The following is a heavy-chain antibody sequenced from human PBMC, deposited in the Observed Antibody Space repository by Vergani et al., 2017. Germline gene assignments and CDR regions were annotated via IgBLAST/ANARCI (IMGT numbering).Heavy chain of an antibody. CDR3: VRDRGLCAGGRCYTEAWDY. V-gene: IGHV3-30-3*01. CDR2: ISFDGTNE. D-gene: IGHD2-2*02. CDR1: GFALNRHA. Sequence: QVQLVESGGGVVQPGTSLRLSCVVSGFALNRHAMYWVRQAPGKGLEWVVGISFDGTNEYYPDLVKGRFTISSDIAKNTLYLQVRSLRLEDTGVYHCVRDRGLCAGGRCYTEAWDYWVQGTPVTVSS. J-gene: IGHJ4*02.